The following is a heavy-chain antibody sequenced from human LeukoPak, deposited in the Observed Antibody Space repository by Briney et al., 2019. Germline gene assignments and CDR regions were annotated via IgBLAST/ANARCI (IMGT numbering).Heavy chain of an antibody. CDR1: GGSINTYY. Sequence: WETLTLTCTVSGGSINTYYWHWIRQPPGKGLEWIGYISYSGSTNYNPSLTSRVTTSIDKSKNQFSLKLSSVTAADTAVYYCARSGGYSCYDVDYWGQGT. CDR3: ARSGGYSCYDVDY. D-gene: IGHD5-12*01. CDR2: ISYSGST. V-gene: IGHV4-59*01. J-gene: IGHJ4*02.